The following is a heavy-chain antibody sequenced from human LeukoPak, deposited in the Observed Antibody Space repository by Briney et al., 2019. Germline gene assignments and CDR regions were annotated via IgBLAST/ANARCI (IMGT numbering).Heavy chain of an antibody. J-gene: IGHJ6*02. V-gene: IGHV3-23*01. D-gene: IGHD3-16*01. CDR2: ISGSGDYT. Sequence: PGGSLRLSCAPSGFTFSMYAMSWVRQAPGKGLEWVSAISGSGDYTYYADSVKGRFTISRDNSKNTLYLQMHSLRVEDTAVYYCAKSLGSFGYAAYFYFGLAVWGQGTTVTVFS. CDR3: AKSLGSFGYAAYFYFGLAV. CDR1: GFTFSMYA.